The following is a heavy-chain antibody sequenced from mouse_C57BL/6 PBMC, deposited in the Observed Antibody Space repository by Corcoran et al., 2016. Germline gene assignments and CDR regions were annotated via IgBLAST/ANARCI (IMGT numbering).Heavy chain of an antibody. CDR2: INPNNGGT. Sequence: EVQLQQSGPELVKPGASVKISCKASGYTFTDYYMNWVKQSHGKSLEWIGDINPNNGGTSYNQKFKGKATLTVDKSSSTAYMELRSLTSEDSAVYYCARKEWLPHFDYWGQGTTLTVSS. J-gene: IGHJ2*01. V-gene: IGHV1-26*01. CDR1: GYTFTDYY. D-gene: IGHD2-2*01. CDR3: ARKEWLPHFDY.